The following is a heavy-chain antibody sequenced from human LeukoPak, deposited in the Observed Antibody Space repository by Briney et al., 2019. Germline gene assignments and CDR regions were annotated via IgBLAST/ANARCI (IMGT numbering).Heavy chain of an antibody. V-gene: IGHV4-59*12. Sequence: SETLSLTCTVSGGSISSYYWSWIRQPPGKGLEWIGCIYYSGSTNYNPSLKSRVTISVDTSKNQFSLKLSSVTAADTAVYYCARVTTSYFDYWGQETLVTVSS. D-gene: IGHD4-11*01. CDR3: ARVTTSYFDY. J-gene: IGHJ4*02. CDR2: IYYSGST. CDR1: GGSISSYY.